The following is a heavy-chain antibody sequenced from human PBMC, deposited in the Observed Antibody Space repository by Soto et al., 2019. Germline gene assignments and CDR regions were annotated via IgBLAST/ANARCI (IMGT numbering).Heavy chain of an antibody. CDR2: INHSGGT. Sequence: SETLSLTCAVYGGSFSGYYWSWIRQPPGKGLEWIGEINHSGGTHYNPSLKSRVTVSVDTSNNRVSLKLSSVTAADTAIYYCARAYDYRDPRDALDTWGQGTMVTVSS. V-gene: IGHV4-34*01. CDR1: GGSFSGYY. J-gene: IGHJ3*02. CDR3: ARAYDYRDPRDALDT. D-gene: IGHD4-17*01.